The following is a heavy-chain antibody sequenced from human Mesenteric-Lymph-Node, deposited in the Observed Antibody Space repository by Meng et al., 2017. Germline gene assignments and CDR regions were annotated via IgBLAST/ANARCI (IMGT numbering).Heavy chain of an antibody. V-gene: IGHV3-23*01. D-gene: IGHD6-13*01. CDR2: ISGSGSDT. CDR1: GFTFSDYG. CDR3: ARDWAGSSYHDY. Sequence: GESLKISCAASGFTFSDYGMAWVRQAPGKGLEWVSGISGSGSDTHYADSVEGRFTVSRDNSKNTLYLQMNSLRAEDTAVYYCARDWAGSSYHDYWGQGTLVTVSS. J-gene: IGHJ4*02.